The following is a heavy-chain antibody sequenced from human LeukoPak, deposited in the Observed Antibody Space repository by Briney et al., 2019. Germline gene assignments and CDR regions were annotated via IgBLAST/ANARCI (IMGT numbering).Heavy chain of an antibody. CDR1: GYTFTSYD. CDR3: ARGWGPYYDSSGYREANPEFDY. CDR2: MNPNSGNT. D-gene: IGHD3-22*01. V-gene: IGHV1-8*03. J-gene: IGHJ4*02. Sequence: ASVKVSCKASGYTFTSYDIDWVRQATGQGLEWMGWMNPNSGNTGYAQKFQGRVTITRNTSISTVYMELSSLRSEDAAVYYCARGWGPYYDSSGYREANPEFDYWGQGTLVTVSS.